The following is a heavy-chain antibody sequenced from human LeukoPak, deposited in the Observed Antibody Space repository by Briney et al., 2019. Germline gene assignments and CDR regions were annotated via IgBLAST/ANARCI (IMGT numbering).Heavy chain of an antibody. D-gene: IGHD5-12*01. J-gene: IGHJ4*02. CDR3: AKESGYDYPIDY. CDR2: SGSGGRT. Sequence: LAGGSLRLSCAASGFIFSNYVMSWVRQAPGKGLEGVSGSGSGGRTYYADSVKGRFTISRDNSKNTLYLQMNSLRADDTAVYYCAKESGYDYPIDYSGQGTLVTVSS. V-gene: IGHV3-23*01. CDR1: GFIFSNYV.